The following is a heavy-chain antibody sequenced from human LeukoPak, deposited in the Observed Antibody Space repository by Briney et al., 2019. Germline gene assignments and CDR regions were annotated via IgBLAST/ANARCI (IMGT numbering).Heavy chain of an antibody. CDR1: GGSLSGYY. CDR3: ALGDVVVPAAN. D-gene: IGHD2-2*01. V-gene: IGHV4-34*01. J-gene: IGHJ4*02. CDR2: INHSGST. Sequence: SETLSLTCAVYGGSLSGYYWSWIRQPPGKGLEWIGEINHSGSTNYNPSLKSRVTISVDTSKNQFSLKLSSVTAADTAVYYCALGDVVVPAANWGQGTLVTVSS.